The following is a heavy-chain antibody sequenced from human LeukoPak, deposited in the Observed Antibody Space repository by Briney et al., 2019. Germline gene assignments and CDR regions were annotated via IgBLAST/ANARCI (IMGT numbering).Heavy chain of an antibody. CDR2: ISAYNGNT. CDR3: ASSSSGWYWFDP. J-gene: IGHJ5*02. Sequence: GASVKVSCKASGYTLTSYGISWVRQAAGQGVTGMGWISAYNGNTNYAQKLQGRVTMTTDTSTSTAYMELRSLRSDDTAVYYCASSSSGWYWFDPWGQGTLVTVSS. V-gene: IGHV1-18*01. CDR1: GYTLTSYG. D-gene: IGHD6-19*01.